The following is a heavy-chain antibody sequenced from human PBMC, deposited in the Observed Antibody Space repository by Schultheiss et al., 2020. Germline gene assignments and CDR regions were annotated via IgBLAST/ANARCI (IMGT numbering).Heavy chain of an antibody. D-gene: IGHD2-15*01. V-gene: IGHV4-34*01. Sequence: SETLSLTCTVSGGSISSYYWSWIRQPPGKGLEWIGEINHSGSTNYNPSLKSRVTISVDTSKNQFSLKLSSVTAADTAVYYCARGYCSGGSCYSHFDLWGRGTLVTVSS. CDR2: INHSGST. CDR1: GGSISSYY. CDR3: ARGYCSGGSCYSHFDL. J-gene: IGHJ2*01.